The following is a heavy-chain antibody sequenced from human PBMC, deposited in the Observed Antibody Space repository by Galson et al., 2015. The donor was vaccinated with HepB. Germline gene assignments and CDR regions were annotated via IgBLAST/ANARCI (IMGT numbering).Heavy chain of an antibody. CDR1: GYSMSSYM. D-gene: IGHD5-24*01. V-gene: IGHV4-59*01. CDR3: ASGVTGSYNYYFDY. J-gene: IGHJ4*02. CDR2: IYYSGSS. Sequence: LSLTCSVSGYSMSSYMWTWIRQPPGKGLEWIGYIYYSGSSNYNPSLKSRVTISLDTSKNQFSLKLNSVTDADTAVYFCASGVTGSYNYYFDYWGQGVPVSVSS.